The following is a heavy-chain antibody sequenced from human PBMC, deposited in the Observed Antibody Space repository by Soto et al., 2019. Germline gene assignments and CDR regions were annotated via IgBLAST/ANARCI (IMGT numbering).Heavy chain of an antibody. CDR3: ARERGHDFWSGYSTIYFET. D-gene: IGHD3-3*01. CDR1: GFTFSVYG. Sequence: EVQLVESGGGLVKPGGSLRLSCAASGFTFSVYGMNWVRQAPGKGLEWVSSISRNSGHIYYADSVKGRFTISRDDAKNLVLLQMNGLKDEDKGVYYCARERGHDFWSGYSTIYFETCAQGAQGTVS. V-gene: IGHV3-21*01. J-gene: IGHJ4*02. CDR2: ISRNSGHI.